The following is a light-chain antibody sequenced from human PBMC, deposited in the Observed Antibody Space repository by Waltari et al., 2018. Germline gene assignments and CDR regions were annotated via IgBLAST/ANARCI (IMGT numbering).Light chain of an antibody. J-gene: IGLJ3*02. Sequence: QSVLTQPPSASGTPGQRVTISCSGSSSNIGSNYVYWYQQRPGTAPKLLISRNKQRPAGVPDRVSGSKSCASASLAISGLRSEDEADYYCEAWDDSLSGRLFGGGTKLTVL. CDR1: SSNIGSNY. V-gene: IGLV1-47*01. CDR3: EAWDDSLSGRL. CDR2: RNK.